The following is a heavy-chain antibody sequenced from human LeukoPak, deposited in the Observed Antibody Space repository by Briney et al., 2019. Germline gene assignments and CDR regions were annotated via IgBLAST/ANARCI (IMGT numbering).Heavy chain of an antibody. CDR1: GFIFSSSG. Sequence: GGSLRLSCAASGFIFSSSGMSWVRQAPGKGLEWVSTISDNGGSTYYPDSVKGRFTISRDNSKNTLYLQMNSLRAEDTAVYYCAKYAVKSDYAAEYFDYWGQGTLVTVSS. J-gene: IGHJ4*02. CDR2: ISDNGGST. D-gene: IGHD4-17*01. CDR3: AKYAVKSDYAAEYFDY. V-gene: IGHV3-23*01.